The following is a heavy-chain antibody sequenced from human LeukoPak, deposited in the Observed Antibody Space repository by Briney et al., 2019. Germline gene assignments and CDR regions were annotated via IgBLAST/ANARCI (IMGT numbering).Heavy chain of an antibody. J-gene: IGHJ5*01. CDR3: TKGSVSSTTKWFDP. CDR1: DGSFSTSF. Sequence: SETLSLTCVSYDGSFSTSFWSWIRQPPGGGLEWIGEIQPSGSAKYNPSLKSGVTVSADTSKKALCLWMSSVSDADTGFYYSTKGSVSSTTKWFDPGGEGTLVTASS. D-gene: IGHD2/OR15-2a*01. V-gene: IGHV4-34*01. CDR2: IQPSGSA.